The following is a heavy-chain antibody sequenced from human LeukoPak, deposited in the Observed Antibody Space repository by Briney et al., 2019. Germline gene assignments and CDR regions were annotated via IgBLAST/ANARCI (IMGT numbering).Heavy chain of an antibody. CDR3: ARAGSGYSFDY. V-gene: IGHV4-59*01. J-gene: IGHJ4*02. CDR2: LYYSGST. CDR1: GGSISSYY. D-gene: IGHD5-12*01. Sequence: NTSETLSLTCTVSGGSISSYYWSWMWQPPGKGLEWIGYLYYSGSTNYNPSLKSRVTISVDKSKNQFSLKLSSVTAADTAVYYCARAGSGYSFDYWGQGILVTVSS.